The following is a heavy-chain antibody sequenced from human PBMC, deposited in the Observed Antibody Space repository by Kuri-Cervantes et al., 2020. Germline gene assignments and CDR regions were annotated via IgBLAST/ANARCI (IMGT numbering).Heavy chain of an antibody. D-gene: IGHD2-15*01. CDR1: GGSFSGHY. Sequence: GSLRLSCAVYGGSFSGHYWSWIRQPPRKGLEWIGGINHSGSTNYNPSLKSRVTISVDTSKNQFSLKLSSVTAADTAVYYCASSKCSGGSCYSGGVFDYWGQGTLVTVSS. J-gene: IGHJ4*02. V-gene: IGHV4-34*01. CDR3: ASSKCSGGSCYSGGVFDY. CDR2: INHSGST.